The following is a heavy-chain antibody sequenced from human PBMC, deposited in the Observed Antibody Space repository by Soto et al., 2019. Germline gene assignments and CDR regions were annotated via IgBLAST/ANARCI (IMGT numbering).Heavy chain of an antibody. J-gene: IGHJ6*03. CDR2: VYYSGRT. D-gene: IGHD6-13*01. Sequence: SETLSLTCSVSGDSINSGDYYWYWIRQHPGEGLEYMGYVYYSGRTSYNPSLKSRVTISVDTSKNQFSLKLSSVTAADTAVYYCARRRGIAAAYYYYYYMDVWGKGTTVTVSS. CDR3: ARRRGIAAAYYYYYYMDV. CDR1: GDSINSGDYY. V-gene: IGHV4-30-4*08.